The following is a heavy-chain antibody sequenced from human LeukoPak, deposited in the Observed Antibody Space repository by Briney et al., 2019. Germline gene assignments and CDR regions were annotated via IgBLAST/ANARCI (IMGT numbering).Heavy chain of an antibody. D-gene: IGHD3-22*01. CDR2: ISYDGSNK. CDR3: ARDPGQRDYDSSGYYPNNWFDP. J-gene: IGHJ5*02. Sequence: GRSLRLSCAASGFTFSSYAMHWVRQAPGKGLEWVAVISYDGSNKYYADSVKGRFTISRDNSKNTLYLQMNSLRAEDTAVYYCARDPGQRDYDSSGYYPNNWFDPWGQGTLVTVSS. V-gene: IGHV3-30*04. CDR1: GFTFSSYA.